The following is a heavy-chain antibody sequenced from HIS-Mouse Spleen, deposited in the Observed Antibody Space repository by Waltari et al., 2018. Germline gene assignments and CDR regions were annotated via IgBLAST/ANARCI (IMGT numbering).Heavy chain of an antibody. CDR3: AKDRLYDSSGYYFDAFDI. J-gene: IGHJ3*02. V-gene: IGHV3-30*18. D-gene: IGHD3-22*01. CDR2: ISYDGSNK. CDR1: GFTFSSYG. Sequence: QVQLVESGGGVVQPGRSLSLSCAASGFTFSSYGMHGVRQAPGKGLEWVAVISYDGSNKYYADSVKGRFTISRDNSKNTLYLQMNSLRAEDTAVYYCAKDRLYDSSGYYFDAFDIWGQGTMVTVSS.